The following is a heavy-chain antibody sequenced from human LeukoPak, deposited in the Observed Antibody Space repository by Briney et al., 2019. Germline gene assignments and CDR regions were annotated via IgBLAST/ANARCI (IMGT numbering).Heavy chain of an antibody. Sequence: GGSLRLSCAASGFTVSSNYMSWVRQAPGKGLEWVSGISADGGVKDYTDSVKGRFIISRDSSKNTLSLQMNSLGAEDTAVYFCAGSGAGEDYFDYWGQGTLVTVSS. CDR1: GFTVSSNY. J-gene: IGHJ4*02. CDR2: ISADGGVK. V-gene: IGHV3-23*01. CDR3: AGSGAGEDYFDY. D-gene: IGHD3-10*01.